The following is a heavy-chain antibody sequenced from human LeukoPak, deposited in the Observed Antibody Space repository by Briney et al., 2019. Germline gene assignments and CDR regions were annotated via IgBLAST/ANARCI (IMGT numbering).Heavy chain of an antibody. CDR3: ARDLGQYYDTGDNWFDP. V-gene: IGHV3-74*01. Sequence: GGSLRLSCAASGLTFSNYWMHWVRQAPGKGLVWVSRINSDGINTSYADSVKGRFTISRDNAKNTLNLQMNSLRAEDTAVYYCARDLGQYYDTGDNWFDPWGQGTLVTVSS. D-gene: IGHD3-22*01. J-gene: IGHJ5*02. CDR1: GLTFSNYW. CDR2: INSDGINT.